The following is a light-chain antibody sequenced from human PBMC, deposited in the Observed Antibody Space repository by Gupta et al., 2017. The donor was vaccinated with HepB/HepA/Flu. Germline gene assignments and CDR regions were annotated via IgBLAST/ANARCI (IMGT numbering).Light chain of an antibody. Sequence: EVLLTQSPGTLSLSPGERGTLSCRASQTISINFLVWYQQKPGQAPRLLFYATSRATDVPDRFSGSGSGTDFTLTIDRLEPEDVAVYYCQQEAESPYTFGQGTKVEIK. V-gene: IGKV3-20*01. CDR2: ATS. CDR1: QTISINF. J-gene: IGKJ1*01. CDR3: QQEAESPYT.